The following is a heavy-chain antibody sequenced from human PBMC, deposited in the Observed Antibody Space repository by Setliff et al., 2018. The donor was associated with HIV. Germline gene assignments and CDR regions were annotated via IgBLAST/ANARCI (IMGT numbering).Heavy chain of an antibody. V-gene: IGHV1-18*01. J-gene: IGHJ6*03. CDR2: IVVGSGGT. Sequence: ASVKVSCKASGFTFTSSVMQWVRQARGQSPEWMGWIVVGSGGTNYAQKLQGRVTMTTDTSTSTAYMELRSLRSDDTAVYYCARDGWRHVLHGNYYYYFMDVWGKGTTVTVSS. CDR1: GFTFTSSV. D-gene: IGHD2-8*01. CDR3: ARDGWRHVLHGNYYYYFMDV.